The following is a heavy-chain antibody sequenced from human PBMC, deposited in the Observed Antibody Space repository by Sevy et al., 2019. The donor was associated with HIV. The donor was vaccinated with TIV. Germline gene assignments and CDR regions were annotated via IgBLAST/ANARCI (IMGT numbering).Heavy chain of an antibody. Sequence: GGSLRLSCAVSGFTFSNYAMSWVRQAPGKGLEWVSAIRGRDTGTFYAPSVKGRFTICRDNSKNTLYLKMNSLRAEDTALYYCAKDTIVVVGEALDVWGRGTMVTVSS. D-gene: IGHD3-22*01. J-gene: IGHJ3*01. CDR2: IRGRDTGT. V-gene: IGHV3-23*01. CDR3: AKDTIVVVGEALDV. CDR1: GFTFSNYA.